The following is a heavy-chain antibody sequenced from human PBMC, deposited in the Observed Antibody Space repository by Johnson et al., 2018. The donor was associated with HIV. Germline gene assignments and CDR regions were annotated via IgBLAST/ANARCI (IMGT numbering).Heavy chain of an antibody. CDR2: IRSDGSSK. V-gene: IGHV3-30*02. CDR1: AFTFSDYG. Sequence: QVQLVESGGGVVQPGGSLRLSCAASAFTFSDYGMHWVRQAPGKGLEWVAFIRSDGSSKYYADSVKGRFTISRDNSKNTLYMQMNSLRAEDTAVYYCARDPAHCGGDCYPSDAFDIWGQGTMVTVSS. CDR3: ARDPAHCGGDCYPSDAFDI. D-gene: IGHD2-21*02. J-gene: IGHJ3*02.